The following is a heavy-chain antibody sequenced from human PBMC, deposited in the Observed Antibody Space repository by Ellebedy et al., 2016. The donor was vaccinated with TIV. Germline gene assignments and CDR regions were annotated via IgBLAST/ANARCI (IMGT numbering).Heavy chain of an antibody. CDR1: GYTFTSYY. CDR2: INPNSGGT. D-gene: IGHD3-3*01. Sequence: AASVKVSCKASGYTFTSYYMHWVRQAPGQGLEWMGWINPNSGGTNYAQKFQGWVTMTRDTSISTAYMELSRLRSDDTAVYYCASGYDFWSGYMAAGFDPWGQGTLVTVSS. V-gene: IGHV1-2*04. J-gene: IGHJ5*02. CDR3: ASGYDFWSGYMAAGFDP.